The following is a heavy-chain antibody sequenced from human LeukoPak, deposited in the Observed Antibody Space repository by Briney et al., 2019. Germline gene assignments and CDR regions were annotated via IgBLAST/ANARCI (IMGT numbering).Heavy chain of an antibody. V-gene: IGHV4-4*07. CDR3: ARDPRYSSSAHVFDI. CDR1: GGSISSYY. D-gene: IGHD6-6*01. Sequence: PSETLSLTCTVSGGSISSYYWSWIRQPAGKGLEWIGRIYSSGSTNYNPSLKSRVTISQDTSKNQVSLKLSSATAADTAVYYCARDPRYSSSAHVFDIWGQGIMVTVSS. CDR2: IYSSGST. J-gene: IGHJ3*02.